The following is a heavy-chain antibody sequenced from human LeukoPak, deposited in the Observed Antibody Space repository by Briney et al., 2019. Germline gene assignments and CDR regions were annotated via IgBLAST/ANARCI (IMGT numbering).Heavy chain of an antibody. J-gene: IGHJ4*02. D-gene: IGHD4-17*01. Sequence: PGGSLRLSCAASGFTFSSYAMSWVRQAPGKGLEWVSAISGSGGSTYYADSVKGRFTISRDNSKNTLYLQMNSLRAEDTAVYYCARDRNDYGDYLGYWGQGTLVTVSS. CDR1: GFTFSSYA. CDR3: ARDRNDYGDYLGY. CDR2: ISGSGGST. V-gene: IGHV3-23*01.